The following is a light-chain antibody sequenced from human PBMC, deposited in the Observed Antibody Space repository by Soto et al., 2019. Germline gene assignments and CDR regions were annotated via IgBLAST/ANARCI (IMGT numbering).Light chain of an antibody. CDR3: QQYNSYRT. CDR1: QSISSW. CDR2: DAS. Sequence: DIQMTQSPSALSASIGDRVTITCRASQSISSWLAWYQQKPGKAPKLLIFDASSLESVVPSRFSGSGSGTEFTLNISSMQADDFATDYCQQYNSYRTFVQGTKVEIK. J-gene: IGKJ1*01. V-gene: IGKV1-5*01.